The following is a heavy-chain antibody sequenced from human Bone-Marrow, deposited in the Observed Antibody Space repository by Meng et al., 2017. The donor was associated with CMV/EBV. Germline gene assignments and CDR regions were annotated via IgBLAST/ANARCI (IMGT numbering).Heavy chain of an antibody. CDR1: EYTFSNIW. CDR3: AREIPDSSGYYYRYDYYYGMDV. D-gene: IGHD3-22*01. Sequence: GESLKISCVASEYTFSNIWMSWVRQAPGKGLEWVAVISYDGSNKYYADSVKGRFTISRDNSKNTLYLQMNSLRVEDTAVYYCAREIPDSSGYYYRYDYYYGMDVWGQGTTVTVSS. J-gene: IGHJ6*02. V-gene: IGHV3-30*03. CDR2: ISYDGSNK.